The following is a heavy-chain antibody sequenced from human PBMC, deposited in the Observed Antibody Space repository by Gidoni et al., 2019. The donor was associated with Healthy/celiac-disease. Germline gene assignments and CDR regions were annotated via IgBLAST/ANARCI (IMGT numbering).Heavy chain of an antibody. CDR2: ISYDGSNK. J-gene: IGHJ3*02. Sequence: QVQLVESGGGVVQPGRYLRLSCAASGFTFSSYGMNWVRQAPGKGLELCAFISYDGSNKYYADSVKGRFTISRDNSKNTLYLQMNSLRAEDTAVYYCAVVPVRIAVAEEAFDIWGQGTMVTVSS. CDR1: GFTFSSYG. CDR3: AVVPVRIAVAEEAFDI. V-gene: IGHV3-30*03. D-gene: IGHD6-19*01.